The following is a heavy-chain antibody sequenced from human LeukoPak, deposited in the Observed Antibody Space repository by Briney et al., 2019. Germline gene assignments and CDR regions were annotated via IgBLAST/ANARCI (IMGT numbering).Heavy chain of an antibody. CDR2: IYYSGST. CDR3: ARLFHGGVTYYYYYMDV. D-gene: IGHD2-21*02. V-gene: IGHV4-39*01. Sequence: SETLSLTCTVSGGSISSSSYYWGWIRQPPGKGLEWIGSIYYSGSTYYNPSLKSRVTISVDTSKNQFSLKLSSVTAADTAVYYCARLFHGGVTYYYYYMDVWGKGTTVTVSS. J-gene: IGHJ6*03. CDR1: GGSISSSSYY.